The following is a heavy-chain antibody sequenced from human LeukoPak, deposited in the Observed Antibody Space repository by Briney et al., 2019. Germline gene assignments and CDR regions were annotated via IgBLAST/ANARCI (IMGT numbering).Heavy chain of an antibody. D-gene: IGHD5-18*01. Sequence: SETLSLTCTVSGGSISSYYWSWIRQPPGKGLEWIGSIYYSGSTYYNPSLKSRVTISVDTSKNQFSLKLSSVTAADTAVYYCARLILGYSYDIDSYYYYMDVWGKGTTVTVSS. J-gene: IGHJ6*03. CDR1: GGSISSYY. V-gene: IGHV4-39*01. CDR3: ARLILGYSYDIDSYYYYMDV. CDR2: IYYSGST.